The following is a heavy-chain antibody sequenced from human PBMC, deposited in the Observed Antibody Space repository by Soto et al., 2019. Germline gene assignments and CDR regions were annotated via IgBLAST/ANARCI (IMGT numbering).Heavy chain of an antibody. D-gene: IGHD5-18*01. Sequence: EVQLLESGGGLVQPGGSLRLSCAASGFTFSSYAMSWVRQAPGKGLEWVSGIRSSGSSTYYEDTVKGRFTISRDNSKNKIKMQMNSLKVEDTAVYYCANGGCSYGHPVYWGQGTLVTVSS. CDR1: GFTFSSYA. J-gene: IGHJ4*02. CDR2: IRSSGSST. V-gene: IGHV3-23*01. CDR3: ANGGCSYGHPVY.